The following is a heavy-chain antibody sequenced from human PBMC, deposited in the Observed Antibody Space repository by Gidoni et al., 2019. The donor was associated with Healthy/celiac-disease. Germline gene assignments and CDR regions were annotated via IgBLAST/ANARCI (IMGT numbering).Heavy chain of an antibody. CDR2: IYYSGST. D-gene: IGHD2-2*01. CDR3: ARQYYCSSTSCYDPYFDY. V-gene: IGHV4-39*01. Sequence: QLQLQESGPGLVKPSETLSLTCTVSGGSISSSSYYWGWIRQPPGKGLEWIGSIYYSGSTYYNPSLKSRVTISVDTSKNPFSLKLSSVTAADTAVYYCARQYYCSSTSCYDPYFDYWGQGTLVTVSS. J-gene: IGHJ4*02. CDR1: GGSISSSSYY.